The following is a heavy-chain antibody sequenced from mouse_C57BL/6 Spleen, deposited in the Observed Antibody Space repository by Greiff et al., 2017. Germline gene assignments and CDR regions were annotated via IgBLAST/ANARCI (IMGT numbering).Heavy chain of an antibody. Sequence: QVQLLQSGAELVRPGASVTLSCKASGYTFPDYEMHWVKQTPVHGLEWIGAIDPETGGTAYTQKFKGKAILTADKSSSTAYMELRSLTSEDSAVYYSTRTLWLRQGDCDDWGQGTTLTVSS. J-gene: IGHJ2*01. CDR3: TRTLWLRQGDCDD. D-gene: IGHD2-2*01. V-gene: IGHV1-15*01. CDR1: GYTFPDYE. CDR2: IDPETGGT.